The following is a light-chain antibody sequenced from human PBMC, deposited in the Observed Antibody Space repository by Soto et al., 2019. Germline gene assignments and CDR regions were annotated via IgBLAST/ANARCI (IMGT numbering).Light chain of an antibody. CDR2: AAA. J-gene: IGKJ1*01. CDR3: LQDYIYPWT. CDR1: QGIRND. Sequence: IPMTQSPSSLSASVGDRVTITCRASQGIRNDLYWYQQKPGKAPRVLIYAAAGLQSGIPSRFSGSGSGTDFTLTITSLQPEDFATYYCLQDYIYPWTFGQGTKVEIK. V-gene: IGKV1-6*01.